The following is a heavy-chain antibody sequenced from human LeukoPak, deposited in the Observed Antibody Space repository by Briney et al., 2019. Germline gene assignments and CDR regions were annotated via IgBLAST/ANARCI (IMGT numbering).Heavy chain of an antibody. CDR3: AKDPSGMATRSPDFDY. V-gene: IGHV3-74*01. J-gene: IGHJ4*02. CDR2: INSDGSWT. Sequence: GGSLRLSCAASGNYWMHWVRQAPGKGLVWVSHINSDGSWTSYADSVKGRFTISRDNSKNTLYLQMNSLRAEDTAVYYCAKDPSGMATRSPDFDYWGQGTLVTVSS. D-gene: IGHD5-24*01. CDR1: GNYW.